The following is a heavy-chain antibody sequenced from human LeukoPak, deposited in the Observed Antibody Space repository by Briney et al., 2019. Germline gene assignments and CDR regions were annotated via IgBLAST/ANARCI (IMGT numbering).Heavy chain of an antibody. V-gene: IGHV3-48*04. CDR2: ISSSSSTM. Sequence: PGGSLRLSCAASGFSFSSYAMSWVRQAPGKGLEWVSYISSSSSTMYYADSVKGRFTISRDNAKNSLYLQMKSLRAEDTAVYYCARWSSSPTGMDVWGKGTTVTVSS. D-gene: IGHD6-6*01. CDR3: ARWSSSPTGMDV. CDR1: GFSFSSYA. J-gene: IGHJ6*04.